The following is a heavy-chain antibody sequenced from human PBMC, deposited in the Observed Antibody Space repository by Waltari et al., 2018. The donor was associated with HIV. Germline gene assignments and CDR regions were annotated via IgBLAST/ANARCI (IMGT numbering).Heavy chain of an antibody. CDR3: ASNSDSSGYYWGDY. CDR1: GFSFSTSR. J-gene: IGHJ4*02. V-gene: IGHV3-21*01. CDR2: ISGSNTYI. Sequence: EVQLVESGGELVMSGASLILSCAASGFSFSTSRMNWFRQAPGKGLEWVSSISGSNTYISYADSVKGRFTIARDNTKNSLYLHMNSLRAEDTGVYYCASNSDSSGYYWGDYWGQGTLVTVSS. D-gene: IGHD3-22*01.